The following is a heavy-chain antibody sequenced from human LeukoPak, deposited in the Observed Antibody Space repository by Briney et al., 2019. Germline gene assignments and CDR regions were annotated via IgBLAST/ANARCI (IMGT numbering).Heavy chain of an antibody. D-gene: IGHD2-2*01. J-gene: IGHJ4*02. CDR3: ARRQGCSSTSCPPDS. V-gene: IGHV5-51*01. Sequence: GESLKISCRGSGYSFTTYWIGWVRQMPGKGLEWMGIIYPGDSDTRYSPSFQGQVTMSADKSINTAYLQWSSLKASDTGMYYCARRQGCSSTSCPPDSWGQGTLVTVSS. CDR2: IYPGDSDT. CDR1: GYSFTTYW.